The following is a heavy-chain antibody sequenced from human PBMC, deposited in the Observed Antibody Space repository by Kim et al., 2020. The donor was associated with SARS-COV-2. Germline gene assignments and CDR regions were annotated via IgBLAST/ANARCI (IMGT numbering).Heavy chain of an antibody. V-gene: IGHV1-58*02. CDR2: IVVGSGNT. CDR1: GFTFTSSA. CDR3: AAGRKPYDSSGDFYYYYYGMDV. J-gene: IGHJ6*02. Sequence: SVKVSCKASGFTFTSSAMQWVRQARGQRLEWIGWIVVGSGNTNYAQKFQERVTITRDMSTSTAYMELSSLRSEDTAVYYCAAGRKPYDSSGDFYYYYYGMDVWGQGTTVTVSS. D-gene: IGHD3-22*01.